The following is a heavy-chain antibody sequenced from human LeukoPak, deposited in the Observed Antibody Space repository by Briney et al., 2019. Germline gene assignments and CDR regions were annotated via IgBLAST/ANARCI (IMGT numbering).Heavy chain of an antibody. J-gene: IGHJ5*02. CDR3: ARVPAGGDFWSGYYDYNWFDP. Sequence: GGSLRLSCAASGFTFSSYSMNWVRQAPGKGLEWVSSISSSSSYIYYADSVKGRFTISRDNAKNSLYLQMNSLRAEDTAVYYCARVPAGGDFWSGYYDYNWFDPWGQGTLVTVSS. CDR2: ISSSSSYI. CDR1: GFTFSSYS. V-gene: IGHV3-21*01. D-gene: IGHD3-3*01.